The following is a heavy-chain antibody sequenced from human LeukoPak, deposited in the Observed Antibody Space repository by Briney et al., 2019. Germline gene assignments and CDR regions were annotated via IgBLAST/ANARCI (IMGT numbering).Heavy chain of an antibody. V-gene: IGHV3-48*01. CDR3: ARELHDYFYMDV. Sequence: PGGSLRLSCAASGFTFSSYNMIWVRQAPGKGLEWVSYINSSRGIKYYADSVKGRFTISRDNAKNSLFLQMNSLRAEDTAVYYCARELHDYFYMDVWGKGTTITVSS. CDR2: INSSRGIK. J-gene: IGHJ6*03. D-gene: IGHD3-10*01. CDR1: GFTFSSYN.